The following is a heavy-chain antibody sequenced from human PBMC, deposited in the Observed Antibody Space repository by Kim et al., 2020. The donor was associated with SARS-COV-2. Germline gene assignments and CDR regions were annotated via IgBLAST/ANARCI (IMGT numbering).Heavy chain of an antibody. CDR2: IIPIFGTA. J-gene: IGHJ6*02. CDR1: GGTFSSYA. D-gene: IGHD3-10*01. V-gene: IGHV1-69*13. Sequence: SVKVSCKASGGTFSSYAISWVRQAPGQGLEWMGGIIPIFGTANYAQKFQGRVTITADESTSTAYMELSSLRSEDTAVYYCARPAISGSYFVYYYGMDVWGQGTTVTVSS. CDR3: ARPAISGSYFVYYYGMDV.